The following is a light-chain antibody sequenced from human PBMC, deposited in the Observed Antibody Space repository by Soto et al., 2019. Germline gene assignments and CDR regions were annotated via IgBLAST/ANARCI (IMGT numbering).Light chain of an antibody. Sequence: EIVLTQSPGTLSLSPGERGTLSCRASQSVSSRSLAWYQQKPGQAPRLLISGASSRAADIPDRFSGSGSGTDFTLTINRLEPEDFAVYYCQQYDSSPRTFGQGTKVDIK. J-gene: IGKJ1*01. CDR1: QSVSSRS. V-gene: IGKV3-20*01. CDR3: QQYDSSPRT. CDR2: GAS.